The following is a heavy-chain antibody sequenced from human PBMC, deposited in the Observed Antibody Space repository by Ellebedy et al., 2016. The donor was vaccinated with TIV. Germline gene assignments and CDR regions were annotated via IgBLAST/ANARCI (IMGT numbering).Heavy chain of an antibody. CDR1: GFSFSSFW. J-gene: IGHJ5*02. Sequence: GESLKISCTASGFSFSSFWMSWVRQAPGKGLEWVANIKHDGSNLYYVDSVKGRFTISRDNSKRSLYLQMNSLRAEDTAVYYCANGDHDGNGRFWGSWGQGTLVTVSS. V-gene: IGHV3-7*01. CDR3: ANGDHDGNGRFWGS. D-gene: IGHD4-23*01. CDR2: IKHDGSNL.